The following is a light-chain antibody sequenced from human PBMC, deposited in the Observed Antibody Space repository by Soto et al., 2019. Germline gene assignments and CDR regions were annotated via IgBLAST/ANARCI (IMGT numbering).Light chain of an antibody. J-gene: IGKJ1*01. CDR2: GAS. Sequence: EIVLTQSPATLSLSPGERATLSCRASEFVTSTYLAWYQQKSGQAPRLLIYGASSRATGIPDRFSGSGSGTDFTLTISRLEPEDFAVYYCQQYGSSPTWTFGQGTKVDIK. V-gene: IGKV3-20*01. CDR3: QQYGSSPTWT. CDR1: EFVTSTY.